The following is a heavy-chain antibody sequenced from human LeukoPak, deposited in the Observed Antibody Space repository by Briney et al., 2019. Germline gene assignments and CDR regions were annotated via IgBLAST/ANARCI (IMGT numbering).Heavy chain of an antibody. D-gene: IGHD2-2*01. CDR2: IYYSGST. V-gene: IGHV4-31*03. CDR1: GGSISSGGYY. Sequence: SETLSFTCTVSGGSISSGGYYWSWIRQHPGKGLEWIGYIYYSGSTYYNPSLKSRVTISVDTSKNQFSLKLSSVTAADTAVYYCARDLGTSRTVGGYYYYDMDVWGQGTTVTVSS. CDR3: ARDLGTSRTVGGYYYYDMDV. J-gene: IGHJ6*02.